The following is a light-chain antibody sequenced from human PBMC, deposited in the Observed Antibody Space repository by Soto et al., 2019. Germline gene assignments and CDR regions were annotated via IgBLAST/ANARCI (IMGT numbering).Light chain of an antibody. V-gene: IGKV1-39*01. CDR1: QSISDY. Sequence: DIQMTQSPSSLSASVGDRVAITCRASQSISDYLNWYQQKVGKAPKLLIYAASTLQSGVPSRFSGSGSGTDFTLTINSLQPEDFATYYCQQTCTTPQTFGQGTKVDIK. CDR3: QQTCTTPQT. J-gene: IGKJ2*01. CDR2: AAS.